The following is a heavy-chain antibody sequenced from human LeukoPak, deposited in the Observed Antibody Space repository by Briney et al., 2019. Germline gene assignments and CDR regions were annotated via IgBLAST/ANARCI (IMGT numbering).Heavy chain of an antibody. D-gene: IGHD5-12*01. Sequence: SGPALVKPTQTFTLTCTFSGFSLSPSGMCVSWIRQPPGKALEWLARIDWDDDKYYSISLKTRHTISKDNSKNQVVLTMTNMDPADTATYYCARDIAATSSPYYYYGMDVWGQGTTVTVPS. V-gene: IGHV2-70*11. J-gene: IGHJ6*02. CDR2: IDWDDDK. CDR1: GFSLSPSGMC. CDR3: ARDIAATSSPYYYYGMDV.